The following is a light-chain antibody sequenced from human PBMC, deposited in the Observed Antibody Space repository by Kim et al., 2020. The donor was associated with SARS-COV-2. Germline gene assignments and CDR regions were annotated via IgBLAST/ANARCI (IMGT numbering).Light chain of an antibody. V-gene: IGLV2-14*03. CDR3: CSYTTSSTRV. CDR1: NSDVGGYNY. CDR2: DVS. Sequence: GQSITVSCTGTNSDVGGYNYVSWFQQSPGKAPKLIIYDVSKRPSGISTRFSGSKSGNTASLIISGLQAEDEADYYCCSYTTSSTRVFGGGTQLTVL. J-gene: IGLJ3*02.